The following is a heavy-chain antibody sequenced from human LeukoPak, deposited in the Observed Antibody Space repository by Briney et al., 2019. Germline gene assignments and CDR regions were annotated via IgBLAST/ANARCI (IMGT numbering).Heavy chain of an antibody. CDR3: ARASYSYGYQIPLY. CDR2: ISYDGSNK. CDR1: GFTFSSYA. V-gene: IGHV3-30*04. J-gene: IGHJ4*02. D-gene: IGHD5-18*01. Sequence: GSLRLSCAASGFTFSSYAMHWVRQAPGKGLEWVAVISYDGSNKYYADPVKGRFTISRDNSKNTLYLQMNSLRAEDTAVYYCARASYSYGYQIPLYWGQGTLVTVSS.